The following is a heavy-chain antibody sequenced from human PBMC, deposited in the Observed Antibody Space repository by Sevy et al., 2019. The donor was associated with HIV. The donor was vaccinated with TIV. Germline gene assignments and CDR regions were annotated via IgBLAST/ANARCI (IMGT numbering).Heavy chain of an antibody. J-gene: IGHJ4*02. V-gene: IGHV4-39*01. CDR3: ASVLHSNSFDY. D-gene: IGHD4-4*01. CDR1: GGSISSSSYY. CDR2: IYYSGST. Sequence: SETLSLTCTVSGGSISSSSYYWGWIRQPPGKGLEWIGSIYYSGSTYYNPSLKSRVTISVDTSKNQFSLKLSSVTAAETAVYYCASVLHSNSFDYWGQGTLVTVSS.